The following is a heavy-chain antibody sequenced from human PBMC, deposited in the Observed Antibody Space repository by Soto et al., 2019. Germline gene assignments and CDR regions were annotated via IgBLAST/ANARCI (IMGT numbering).Heavy chain of an antibody. J-gene: IGHJ4*02. CDR2: ISSSSSYI. D-gene: IGHD3-22*01. V-gene: IGHV3-21*01. Sequence: PGGSLRLSCAASGFTFSSYSMNWVRQAPGKGLEWVSSISSSSSYIHYADSVKGRFTISRDNAKNSLYLQMNSLRAEDTTVYYCARVMYYYDSSGYPYWGQGTLVTVSS. CDR3: ARVMYYYDSSGYPY. CDR1: GFTFSSYS.